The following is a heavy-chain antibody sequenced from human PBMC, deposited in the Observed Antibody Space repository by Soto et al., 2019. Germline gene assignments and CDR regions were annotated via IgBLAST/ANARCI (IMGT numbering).Heavy chain of an antibody. CDR1: GASISKTSSY. CDR2: INYSGTA. Sequence: QVELQQSGPGVVRPSETLSLTCSVSGASISKTSSYWGWIRQPPGKGLEWIGSINYSGTAHYSPSRRSRATLSGDTSANQFSLRLMSVTAADTAFYFCVRRVNIPSWYFDLWGREKPVIVSS. J-gene: IGHJ2*01. CDR3: VRRVNIPSWYFDL. D-gene: IGHD2-21*01. V-gene: IGHV4-39*01.